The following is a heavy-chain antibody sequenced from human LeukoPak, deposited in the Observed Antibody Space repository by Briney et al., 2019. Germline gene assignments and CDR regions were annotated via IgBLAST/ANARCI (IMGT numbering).Heavy chain of an antibody. CDR3: ARDNSETYYYGMDV. CDR2: MNPNSGNT. Sequence: ASVKVSCKASGYTFISYDINWVRQATGQGLEWMGWMNPNSGNTGYAQKFQGRVTMTRDTSTSTVYMELSSLRSEDTAVYYCARDNSETYYYGMDVWGQGTTVTVSS. V-gene: IGHV1-8*01. D-gene: IGHD3-10*01. CDR1: GYTFISYD. J-gene: IGHJ6*02.